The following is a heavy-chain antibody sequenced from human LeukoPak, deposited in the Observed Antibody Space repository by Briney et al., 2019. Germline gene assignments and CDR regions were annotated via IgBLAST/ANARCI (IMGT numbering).Heavy chain of an antibody. D-gene: IGHD1-1*01. Sequence: PGGSLRLSCAASGFTFSSYAMHWVRQAPGKGLEWVAVISYDGSNKYYADSVKGRFTISRDNSKNTLYLQMNSLRAEDTAVYYCARDNIQLERPRFHRHGFDYWGQGTLATVSS. CDR1: GFTFSSYA. J-gene: IGHJ4*02. CDR2: ISYDGSNK. V-gene: IGHV3-30-3*01. CDR3: ARDNIQLERPRFHRHGFDY.